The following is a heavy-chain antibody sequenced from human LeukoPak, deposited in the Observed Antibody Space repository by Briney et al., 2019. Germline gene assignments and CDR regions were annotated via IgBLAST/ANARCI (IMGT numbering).Heavy chain of an antibody. CDR1: GGSISSYY. D-gene: IGHD1-26*01. Sequence: SETLSLTCTVSGGSISSYYWSWIRQPPGKGLEWIGYIYYSGSTNYNPSLKSRVTISVDTSKNQFSLKLSSVTAADTAVYYCARWIVGATGHDAFDIWGQGTMVTASS. CDR3: ARWIVGATGHDAFDI. V-gene: IGHV4-59*01. CDR2: IYYSGST. J-gene: IGHJ3*02.